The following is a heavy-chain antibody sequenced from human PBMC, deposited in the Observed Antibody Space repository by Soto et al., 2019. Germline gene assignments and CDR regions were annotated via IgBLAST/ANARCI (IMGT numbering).Heavy chain of an antibody. D-gene: IGHD5-18*01. Sequence: PVGSPKLSCAASGFTFSSYSMNWVRQAPGKGLEWVSSISSSSSYIYYADSVKGRFTISRDNAKNSLYLQMNSLRPEDTALYYCAIVVDPGYRDGSSFDDWGLGTPVPVSS. CDR2: ISSSSSYI. CDR1: GFTFSSYS. V-gene: IGHV3-21*04. CDR3: AIVVDPGYRDGSSFDD. J-gene: IGHJ1*01.